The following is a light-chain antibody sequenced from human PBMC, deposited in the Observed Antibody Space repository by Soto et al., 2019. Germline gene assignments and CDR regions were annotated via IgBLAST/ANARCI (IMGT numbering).Light chain of an antibody. J-gene: IGKJ3*01. CDR2: DAS. V-gene: IGKV3-11*01. CDR3: QQRSNWPPV. CDR1: QSVSSY. Sequence: EIVLTQSPATLSLSPGERATLSCRASQSVSSYLAWYQQKPGQAPRLLIYDASNRATGIPARFSGSGSRTDFTRTISSLEPEDFAVYYCQQRSNWPPVFGPGTKVDIK.